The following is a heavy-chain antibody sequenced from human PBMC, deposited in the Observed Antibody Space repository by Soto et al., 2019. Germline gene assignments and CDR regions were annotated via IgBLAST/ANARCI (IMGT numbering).Heavy chain of an antibody. V-gene: IGHV3-64*01. CDR1: GFTVSSYA. D-gene: IGHD3-10*02. CDR3: ARDRGISLFYYVDY. CDR2: ISSNGGST. Sequence: GGSLRLSCAASGFTVSSYAMHGARQAPGKGLEYVSAISSNGGSTYYANSVKGRFTISRDNSKNTLYLQMDSLRAEDMAVYYCARDRGISLFYYVDYWGQGTLVTVSS. J-gene: IGHJ4*02.